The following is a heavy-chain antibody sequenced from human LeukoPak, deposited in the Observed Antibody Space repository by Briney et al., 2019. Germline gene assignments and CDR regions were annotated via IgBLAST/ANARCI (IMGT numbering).Heavy chain of an antibody. CDR1: GYTFTSYT. Sequence: GASVKVSCKASGYTFTSYTINWVRQAPGQGLEWMGWINTNAGNPTYAQGFTGRFVFSLDTSVSTAYLQISSLKAEDTAVYYCARGEWLLEYWGQGTLVTVSS. CDR2: INTNAGNP. D-gene: IGHD6-19*01. CDR3: ARGEWLLEY. V-gene: IGHV7-4-1*02. J-gene: IGHJ4*02.